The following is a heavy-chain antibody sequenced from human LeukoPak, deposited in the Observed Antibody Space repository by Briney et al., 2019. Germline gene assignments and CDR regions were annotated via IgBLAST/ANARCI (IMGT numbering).Heavy chain of an antibody. V-gene: IGHV3-66*01. CDR1: GFTVSSNY. CDR2: IYTDGNT. Sequence: GGSLRLSCAASGFTVSSNYMTWVRQAPGQGLEWVSVIYTDGNTYYADSVKGRFTISRDNSKNTVYLQMNSLRAEDTAVYYCARDIGFDYWGQGTLVTVSS. J-gene: IGHJ4*02. D-gene: IGHD1-26*01. CDR3: ARDIGFDY.